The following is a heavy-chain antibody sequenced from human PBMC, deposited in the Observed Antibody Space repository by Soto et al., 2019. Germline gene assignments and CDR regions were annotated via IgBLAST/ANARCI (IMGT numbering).Heavy chain of an antibody. D-gene: IGHD3-16*02. Sequence: SDTLSLTCTVSGGSINDNQYYWGWIRQAPGKGPEWIGSIYYSGTTHYSPSLQSRVTLSVDTSRNQFSLKLSSVTAADTAVYYCARRYDYVWGSFRHFDYWGQGILVTVSS. CDR2: IYYSGTT. V-gene: IGHV4-39*01. J-gene: IGHJ4*02. CDR3: ARRYDYVWGSFRHFDY. CDR1: GGSINDNQYY.